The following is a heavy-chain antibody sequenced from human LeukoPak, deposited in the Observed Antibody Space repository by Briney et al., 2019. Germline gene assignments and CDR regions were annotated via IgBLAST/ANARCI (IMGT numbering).Heavy chain of an antibody. CDR3: VRGWGSNVYASAFDV. V-gene: IGHV3-30-3*01. D-gene: IGHD3-16*01. J-gene: IGHJ3*01. Sequence: GGSLRLSCAASGFTFSSYPMHWVRQAPGKGLEWVAVISYDGSEKHYADPVKGRFTISRDNSKNTLYLQMNSLRAEDTAVYYCVRGWGSNVYASAFDVWGQGTMVTVSS. CDR2: ISYDGSEK. CDR1: GFTFSSYP.